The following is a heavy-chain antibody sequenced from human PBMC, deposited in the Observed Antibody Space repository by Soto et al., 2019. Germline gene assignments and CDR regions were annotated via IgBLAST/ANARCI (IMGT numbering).Heavy chain of an antibody. D-gene: IGHD3-22*01. CDR2: ISYDGSNK. J-gene: IGHJ4*02. CDR1: GFTFSSYG. CDR3: HRTRLLLREYFIDY. Sequence: GGSLRLSCAASGFTFSSYGMHWVRQAPGKGLEWVAVISYDGSNKYYADSVKGRFTISRDNSKNTLYLQMNSLRAEDTAVYYCHRTRLLLREYFIDYWGQGTLVTVSS. V-gene: IGHV3-30*03.